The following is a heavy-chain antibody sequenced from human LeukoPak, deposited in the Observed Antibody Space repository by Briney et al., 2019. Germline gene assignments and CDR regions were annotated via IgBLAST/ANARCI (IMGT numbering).Heavy chain of an antibody. J-gene: IGHJ4*02. CDR3: ARELRGKEYCSSTSCSILDQHFDY. CDR1: GFTFSSYS. D-gene: IGHD2-2*01. V-gene: IGHV3-21*01. Sequence: GGSLRLSCAASGFTFSSYSMNWVRQAPGKGLEWVSSISSSSSYIYYADSVKGRFTISRDNAKNSLYLQMNSLRAEDTAVYYCARELRGKEYCSSTSCSILDQHFDYWGQGTLVTVSS. CDR2: ISSSSSYI.